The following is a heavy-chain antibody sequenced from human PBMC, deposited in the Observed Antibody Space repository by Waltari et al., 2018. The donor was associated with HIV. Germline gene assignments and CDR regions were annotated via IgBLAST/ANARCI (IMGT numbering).Heavy chain of an antibody. J-gene: IGHJ4*02. Sequence: QVQLVQSGAEVKKPGASVKVSCKASGYTFTGYHMHWVRQAPGQGLERMGWINPDNGGTKYAQKFQSRVTMTRDTSISTAYMELSRLRSDDTAVYYCARDICNGGSCYSYYFDYWGQGTLVTVSS. V-gene: IGHV1-2*02. CDR3: ARDICNGGSCYSYYFDY. CDR2: INPDNGGT. CDR1: GYTFTGYH. D-gene: IGHD2-15*01.